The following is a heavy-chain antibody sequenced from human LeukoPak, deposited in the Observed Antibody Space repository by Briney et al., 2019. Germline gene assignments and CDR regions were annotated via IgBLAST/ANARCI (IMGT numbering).Heavy chain of an antibody. CDR3: AKDSGYCSSTSCYTAPLSSSSLGLDY. V-gene: IGHV3-23*01. CDR1: GFTFSSYA. CDR2: ISGSGGSK. D-gene: IGHD2-2*02. Sequence: GGSLRLSCAASGFTFSSYAMSWVRQAPGKGLEWVSAISGSGGSKYYVDSVKGRFTISRDNSKNTLYLQMNSLRAEDTAVYYCAKDSGYCSSTSCYTAPLSSSSLGLDYWGQGTLVTVSS. J-gene: IGHJ4*02.